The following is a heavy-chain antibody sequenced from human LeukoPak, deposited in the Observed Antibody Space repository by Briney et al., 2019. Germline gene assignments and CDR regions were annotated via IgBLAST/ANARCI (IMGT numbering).Heavy chain of an antibody. Sequence: SQTLSLTCTVSGGSISSGSYYWSWIRQPAGKGLEWIGRIYTSGSTNYNPSLKSRVTISVDTSKNQFSLKLSSVTAADTAVYYCARLGSGYYLSYYFDYWGQGTLVTVSS. V-gene: IGHV4-61*02. J-gene: IGHJ4*02. D-gene: IGHD3-22*01. CDR2: IYTSGST. CDR3: ARLGSGYYLSYYFDY. CDR1: GGSISSGSYY.